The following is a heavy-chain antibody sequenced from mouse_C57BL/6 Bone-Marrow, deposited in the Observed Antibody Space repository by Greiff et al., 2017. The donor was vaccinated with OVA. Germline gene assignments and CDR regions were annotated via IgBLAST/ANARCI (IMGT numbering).Heavy chain of an antibody. CDR2: IYPRSGNT. J-gene: IGHJ4*01. CDR3: TRSPIYYDYDRPMDY. CDR1: GYTFTSYG. Sequence: QVQLQQSGAELARPGASVKLSCKASGYTFTSYGISWVKQRTGQGLEWIGEIYPRSGNTYYNEKFKGKATLTADKSSSTAYMELRSLTSEDSAVYFGTRSPIYYDYDRPMDYWGQGTSVTVSS. D-gene: IGHD2-4*01. V-gene: IGHV1-81*01.